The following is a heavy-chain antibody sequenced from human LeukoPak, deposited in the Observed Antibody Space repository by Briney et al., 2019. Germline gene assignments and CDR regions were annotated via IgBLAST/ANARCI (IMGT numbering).Heavy chain of an antibody. CDR3: ARDGTYYDILTGYFFDY. J-gene: IGHJ4*02. CDR2: MNPNSGNT. D-gene: IGHD3-9*01. V-gene: IGHV1-8*01. CDR1: GYTFTSYD. Sequence: ASVKVSCKASGYTFTSYDINWVRQATGQGLEWMGWMNPNSGNTGYAQKFQGRVTMTRNTSISTAYMELSSLRSEDTAVYYCARDGTYYDILTGYFFDYWGQGTLVTVSS.